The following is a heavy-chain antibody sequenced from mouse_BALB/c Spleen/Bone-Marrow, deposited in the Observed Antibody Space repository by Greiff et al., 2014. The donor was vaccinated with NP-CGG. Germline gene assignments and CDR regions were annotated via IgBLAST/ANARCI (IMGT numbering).Heavy chain of an antibody. J-gene: IGHJ3*01. CDR2: IDPANGNT. CDR1: GFNIKDTY. V-gene: IGHV14-3*02. CDR3: AAYYYGSSQFAY. D-gene: IGHD1-1*01. Sequence: EVKLEESGAELVKPGASVKLSCTASGFNIKDTYMHWVKQRPEQGLEWIGRIDPANGNTKYDPKFQGKATITADTSSNTAYLQLSSLTSEDTAVYYGAAYYYGSSQFAYWGQGTLVTVSA.